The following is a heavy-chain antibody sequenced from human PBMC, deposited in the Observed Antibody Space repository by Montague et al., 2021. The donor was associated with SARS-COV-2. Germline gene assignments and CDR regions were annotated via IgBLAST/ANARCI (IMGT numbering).Heavy chain of an antibody. V-gene: IGHV4-4*07. CDR1: GGSINYYY. D-gene: IGHD6-13*01. CDR3: ARGDHPQSGSWYFFDT. J-gene: IGHJ4*02. Sequence: ETLSLTCTVSGGSINYYYWHWLRQSAAKGLEWIGRIYSSGNANYSPSPKSRVTMSVDTSQNQFALKLNSLTAADTAVYYCARGDHPQSGSWYFFDTWGQGALVTVSS. CDR2: IYSSGNA.